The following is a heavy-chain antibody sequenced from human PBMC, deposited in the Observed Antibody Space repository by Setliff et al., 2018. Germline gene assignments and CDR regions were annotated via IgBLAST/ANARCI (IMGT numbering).Heavy chain of an antibody. CDR1: GGSITSGSYY. J-gene: IGHJ4*02. Sequence: LSLTCAVSGGSITSGSYYWSWIRQPAGEGLEWIGRLHTSGTTDYNPPLKGRVTISADTSTNHFSLKLTSVTAADTAVYYCARDNTIVGATDYWGQGALVTVSS. D-gene: IGHD1-26*01. CDR3: ARDNTIVGATDY. V-gene: IGHV4-61*02. CDR2: LHTSGTT.